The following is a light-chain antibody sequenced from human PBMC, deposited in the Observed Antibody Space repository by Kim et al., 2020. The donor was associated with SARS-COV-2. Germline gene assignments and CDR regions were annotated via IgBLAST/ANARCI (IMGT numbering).Light chain of an antibody. Sequence: SVSPGKTARITCSGDALGENYADWYQQKPRQAPEVVIYDDTERSPGVPERFSGSTSGNTTTLTISRVLTEDEADYYCLSGDEDNRVFGGGTQLTVL. CDR2: DDT. J-gene: IGLJ2*01. V-gene: IGLV3-22*01. CDR3: LSGDEDNRV. CDR1: ALGENY.